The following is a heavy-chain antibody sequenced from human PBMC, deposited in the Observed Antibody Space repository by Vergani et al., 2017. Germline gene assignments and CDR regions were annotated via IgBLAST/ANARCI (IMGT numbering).Heavy chain of an antibody. V-gene: IGHV4-39*01. CDR1: GGSISSSSYY. J-gene: IGHJ3*02. D-gene: IGHD2-2*01. CDR2: IYYSGST. CDR3: ARSYCSSTSCYSGGAFDI. Sequence: QVQLQQWGAGLLKPSETLSLTCTVSGGSISSSSYYWGWIRQPPGKGLEWIGSIYYSGSTYYNPSLKSRVTISVDTSKNQFSLQLSSVTAADTAVYYCARSYCSSTSCYSGGAFDIWGQGTMVTVSS.